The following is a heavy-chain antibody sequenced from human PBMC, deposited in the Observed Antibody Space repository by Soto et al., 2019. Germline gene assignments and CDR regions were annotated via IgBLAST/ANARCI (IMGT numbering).Heavy chain of an antibody. CDR1: GFTFNNYA. CDR3: AKDRLGGNFDY. J-gene: IGHJ4*02. V-gene: IGHV3-23*01. Sequence: EVQVLASGGGLVQPGGSLRLSCAASGFTFNNYAMNWVRQAPGKGLEWVATISGTGGSTYYADSVKGRFTISRDNSKNTLYLQMNSLRVEDTAVYYCAKDRLGGNFDYWGQGTQVTVSS. CDR2: ISGTGGST.